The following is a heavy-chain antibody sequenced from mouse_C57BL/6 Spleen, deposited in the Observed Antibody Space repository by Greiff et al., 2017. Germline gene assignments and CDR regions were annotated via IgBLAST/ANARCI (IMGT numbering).Heavy chain of an antibody. Sequence: VQLQQSVAELVRPGASVKLSCTASGFNIKNTYMPWVKQRPEQGLEWIGRIDPANGNTKYAPKFQGKATITADTSSNTAYLQLSSLTSEDTAIYYCARGFAYWGQGTLVTVSA. CDR1: GFNIKNTY. V-gene: IGHV14-3*01. CDR3: ARGFAY. CDR2: IDPANGNT. J-gene: IGHJ3*01.